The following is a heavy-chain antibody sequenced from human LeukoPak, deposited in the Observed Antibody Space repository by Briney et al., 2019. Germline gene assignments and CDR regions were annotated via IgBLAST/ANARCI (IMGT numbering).Heavy chain of an antibody. CDR3: ARHLGPSIAVAGEFDY. D-gene: IGHD6-19*01. Sequence: KPSETLSLTCTVSGGSISSSSYSWGWIRQPPGKGLEWIGSIYYSGSTFYNPSLKSRVTISVDTSKNQFSLKLSSVTAAYTAVYYCARHLGPSIAVAGEFDYWGQGTLVTVSS. V-gene: IGHV4-39*01. CDR1: GGSISSSSYS. J-gene: IGHJ4*02. CDR2: IYYSGST.